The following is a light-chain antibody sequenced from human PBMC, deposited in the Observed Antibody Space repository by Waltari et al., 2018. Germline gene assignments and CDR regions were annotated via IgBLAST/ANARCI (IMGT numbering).Light chain of an antibody. Sequence: SYVVTQPPSVSVAPGETATITCGGANIGTYSVLWYQQKAGQAPVLVIFYDRDRPSGIPDRFSGSNSGNTATLTISRVEAGDEARYYCHVWHPHVDPGVFGTGTEVTVL. CDR1: NIGTYS. CDR3: HVWHPHVDPGV. V-gene: IGLV3-21*04. J-gene: IGLJ1*01. CDR2: YDR.